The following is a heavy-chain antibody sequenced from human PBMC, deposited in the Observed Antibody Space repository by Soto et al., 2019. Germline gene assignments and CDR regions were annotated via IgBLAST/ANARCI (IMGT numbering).Heavy chain of an antibody. CDR1: GGSISSYY. CDR2: IYYSGST. Sequence: SETLSLTCTVSGGSISSYYWSWIRQPPGKGLEWIGYIYYSGSTNYNPSLKSRVTISVDTSKNQFSLKLSSVTAADTAVYYCARSRYSSGWYAYRSRLYYYYYGMDVWGQGTTVTVSS. CDR3: ARSRYSSGWYAYRSRLYYYYYGMDV. V-gene: IGHV4-59*01. J-gene: IGHJ6*02. D-gene: IGHD6-19*01.